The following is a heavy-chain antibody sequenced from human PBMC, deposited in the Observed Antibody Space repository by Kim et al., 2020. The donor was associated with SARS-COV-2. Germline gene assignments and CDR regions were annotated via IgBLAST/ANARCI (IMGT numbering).Heavy chain of an antibody. J-gene: IGHJ4*02. CDR2: T. V-gene: IGHV1-3*01. Sequence: TGNYRQFKGRGSITRDTSATTAYLELSGLSSEDTAVYYCAREAVAGSFDYWGQGTLVTVSS. CDR3: AREAVAGSFDY. D-gene: IGHD6-19*01.